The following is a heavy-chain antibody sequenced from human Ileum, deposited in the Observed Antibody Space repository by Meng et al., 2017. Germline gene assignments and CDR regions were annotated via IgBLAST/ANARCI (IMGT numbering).Heavy chain of an antibody. D-gene: IGHD6-19*01. CDR3: ATRPGHSESWQWGALDY. Sequence: GESLKISCAASGITFSTYAMYWVRQAPGKGLEWVAVISHDGVNKYYGDSVKGRFTVSRDNSKEMVYLQMESLKIEDTSVYYCATRPGHSESWQWGALDYWGQGTLVTVSS. CDR2: ISHDGVNK. V-gene: IGHV3-30*03. CDR1: GITFSTYA. J-gene: IGHJ4*02.